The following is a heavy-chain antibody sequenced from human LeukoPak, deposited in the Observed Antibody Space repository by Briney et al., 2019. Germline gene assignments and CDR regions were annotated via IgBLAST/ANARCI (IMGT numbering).Heavy chain of an antibody. CDR1: GDSITGYS. V-gene: IGHV4-59*01. J-gene: IGHJ5*02. CDR3: LSGPYGSSRFDP. D-gene: IGHD3-10*01. Sequence: SETLSLTCSVSGDSITGYSWSWIRQTPGKGLEWIGYIYYNGDTHYNPSLNSRLSMSVDTPKKQFPLNLRFWTAADTAVYYCLSGPYGSSRFDPWGQGLLATVSS. CDR2: IYYNGDT.